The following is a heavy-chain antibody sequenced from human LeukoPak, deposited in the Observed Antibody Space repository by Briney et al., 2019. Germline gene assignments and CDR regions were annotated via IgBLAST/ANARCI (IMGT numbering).Heavy chain of an antibody. CDR3: ARDRNWATRNWYFDL. Sequence: TGGSLRLSCAASGFTLRNYGMHWVRQAPGKGLEWVAIIWYDGSNKHYGDSVKGRFTISRDNSKNTLSLQMDSLRAEDTAVYYCARDRNWATRNWYFDLWGRGTLVTVSS. V-gene: IGHV3-33*01. CDR2: IWYDGSNK. J-gene: IGHJ2*01. CDR1: GFTLRNYG. D-gene: IGHD5-24*01.